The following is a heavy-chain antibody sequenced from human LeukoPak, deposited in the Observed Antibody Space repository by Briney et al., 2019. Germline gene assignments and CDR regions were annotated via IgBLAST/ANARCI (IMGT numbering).Heavy chain of an antibody. D-gene: IGHD3-22*01. CDR1: GYTFTGYY. V-gene: IGHV1-2*02. CDR3: ASTYYYDSSGYYPDDYYMDV. Sequence: VASVKVSCKASGYTFTGYYMHWVRQAPGQGLEWMGWINPNSGGTNYAQKFQGRVTMTRDTSISTAYMELSRLRSDDTAVYYCASTYYYDSSGYYPDDYYMDVWGKGTTVTVSS. J-gene: IGHJ6*03. CDR2: INPNSGGT.